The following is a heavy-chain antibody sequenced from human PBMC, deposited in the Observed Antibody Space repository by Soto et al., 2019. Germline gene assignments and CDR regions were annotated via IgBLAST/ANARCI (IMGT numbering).Heavy chain of an antibody. D-gene: IGHD6-6*01. Sequence: ESGGGVVQPGRSLRLSCAASGFTFSSYAMHWVRQAPGKGLEWVAVISYDGSNKYYADSVKGRFTISRDNSKNTLYLQMNSLRAEDTAVYYCAREERDSSSDWGQGTLVTVSS. J-gene: IGHJ4*02. CDR2: ISYDGSNK. CDR3: AREERDSSSD. V-gene: IGHV3-30-3*01. CDR1: GFTFSSYA.